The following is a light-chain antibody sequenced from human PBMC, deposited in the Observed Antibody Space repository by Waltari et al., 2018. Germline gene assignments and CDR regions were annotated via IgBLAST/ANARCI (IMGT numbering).Light chain of an antibody. CDR1: QSVGKY. CDR3: QKYVSLPAT. V-gene: IGKV3-20*01. J-gene: IGKJ1*01. CDR2: DTS. Sequence: SCRASQSVGKYLAWYQQKPGQAPRLLIHDTSTRATGIPDRFSGSGSGTDFSLTISRLEPEDFAVYYCQKYVSLPATFGQGTKVQAK.